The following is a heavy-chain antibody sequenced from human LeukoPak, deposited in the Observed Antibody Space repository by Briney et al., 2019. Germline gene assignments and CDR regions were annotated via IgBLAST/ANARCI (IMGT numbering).Heavy chain of an antibody. V-gene: IGHV1-18*04. CDR3: ARAFSSSWYGVDP. Sequence: GASVKVSCKASGYTFTGYYMHWVRQAPGQGLEWMGWISAYNGNTNYAQKLQGRVTMTTDTSTSTAYMELRSLRSDDTAVYYCARAFSSSWYGVDPWGQGTLVTVSS. J-gene: IGHJ5*02. D-gene: IGHD6-13*01. CDR1: GYTFTGYY. CDR2: ISAYNGNT.